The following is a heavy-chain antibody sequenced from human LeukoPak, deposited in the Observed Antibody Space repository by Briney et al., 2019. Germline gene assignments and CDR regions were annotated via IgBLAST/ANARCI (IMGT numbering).Heavy chain of an antibody. J-gene: IGHJ4*02. D-gene: IGHD3-9*01. V-gene: IGHV3-23*01. Sequence: GGSLRLSCAASGFAFNSYAMNWVRQAPGKGLEWVSAISGSGDTTYYADSVKGRFTISRDTSKNTLYLQMNSLRADDTAVYYCAKGAMAMRYFHFDFWGQGTLVTVSS. CDR3: AKGAMAMRYFHFDF. CDR2: ISGSGDTT. CDR1: GFAFNSYA.